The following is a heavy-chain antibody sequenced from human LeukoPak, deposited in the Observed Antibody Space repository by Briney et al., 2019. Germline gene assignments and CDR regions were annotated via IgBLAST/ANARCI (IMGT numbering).Heavy chain of an antibody. Sequence: GGSLRLSCTASGFTFGDYLMSWFRQAPGKGLEWIGFISGGTTEYAASVKGRFTISRDDSTSSAYLQMNSLTTEDTAVYYCSRGSGWLSVYWGQGTLVTVSS. CDR3: SRGSGWLSVY. D-gene: IGHD6-19*01. CDR2: ISGGTT. CDR1: GFTFGDYL. V-gene: IGHV3-49*03. J-gene: IGHJ4*02.